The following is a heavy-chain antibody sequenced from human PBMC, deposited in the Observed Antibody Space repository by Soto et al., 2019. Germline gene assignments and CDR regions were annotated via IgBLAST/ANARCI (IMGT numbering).Heavy chain of an antibody. CDR1: GGSISSYY. CDR3: AREGCSGGSCYRIFDY. V-gene: IGHV4-59*01. Sequence: PSETLSLTCTVSGGSISSYYWSWIRQPPGKGLEWIGYIYYSGSTNYNPSLKSRVTISVDTSKNQFSLKLSSVTAADTAVYYCAREGCSGGSCYRIFDYWGQGTLVTVS. CDR2: IYYSGST. J-gene: IGHJ4*02. D-gene: IGHD2-15*01.